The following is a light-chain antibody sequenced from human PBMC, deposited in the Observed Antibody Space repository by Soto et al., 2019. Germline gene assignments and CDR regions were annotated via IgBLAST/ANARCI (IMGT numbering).Light chain of an antibody. CDR2: GAS. V-gene: IGKV3-20*01. J-gene: IGKJ1*01. Sequence: EIVLTQSPATLSLSPGERATLSCRASQSVTSDYLAWYQQKPGQAPRLLIFGASIRDTGIPDRFSGSGSGTDFTLTISRLEPEDFAVYYCQQYGSSPRAFGQGTKVDIK. CDR1: QSVTSDY. CDR3: QQYGSSPRA.